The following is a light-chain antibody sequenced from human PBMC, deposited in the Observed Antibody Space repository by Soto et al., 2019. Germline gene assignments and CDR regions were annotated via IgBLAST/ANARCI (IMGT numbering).Light chain of an antibody. V-gene: IGKV3-20*01. CDR2: GAS. Sequence: EIVLPQSPGTLSLSPGERATLSCRASQSVSSSYLAWYQQKPGQAPRLLIYGASSRATGIPDRFSGSGSGTDFTLTISRLEPEDFAVYYCQQYGSSPPTVGGGTKVDIK. CDR3: QQYGSSPPT. J-gene: IGKJ4*01. CDR1: QSVSSSY.